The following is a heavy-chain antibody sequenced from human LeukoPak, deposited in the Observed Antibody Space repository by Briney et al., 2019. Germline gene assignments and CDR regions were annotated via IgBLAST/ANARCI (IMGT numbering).Heavy chain of an antibody. CDR2: ISYSGNT. Sequence: SETLSLTRTVSGGPISSYYWSWIRQPPGKGLEFIGYISYSGNTNSNPSLASRVTISLDTSKNQFSLKLSSVTAADTALYYCARLRARNGSGSSNWFDPWGQGTLVTVSS. CDR1: GGPISSYY. V-gene: IGHV4-59*08. CDR3: ARLRARNGSGSSNWFDP. J-gene: IGHJ5*02. D-gene: IGHD3-10*01.